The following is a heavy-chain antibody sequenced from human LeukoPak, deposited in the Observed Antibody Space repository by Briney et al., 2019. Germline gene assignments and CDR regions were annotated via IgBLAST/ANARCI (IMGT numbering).Heavy chain of an antibody. D-gene: IGHD3-22*01. J-gene: IGHJ3*02. V-gene: IGHV4-61*01. CDR1: GGSVSSGSYY. CDR3: ARGNYYDSSGYYQPGGDGFDI. CDR2: IYYSGST. Sequence: SETLSLTCTVSGGSVSSGSYYWSWIRQSPGKGLEWVGYIYYSGSTNYNPSLKSRVTISVDTSKNQFSLNLSSVTAADTAVYYCARGNYYDSSGYYQPGGDGFDIWGQGTMVTVSS.